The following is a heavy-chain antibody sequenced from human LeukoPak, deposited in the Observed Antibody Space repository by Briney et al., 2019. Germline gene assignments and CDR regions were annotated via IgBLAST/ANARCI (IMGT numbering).Heavy chain of an antibody. CDR1: GFTFSSYG. CDR3: ARDPRVVTATHFDY. D-gene: IGHD2-21*02. J-gene: IGHJ4*02. Sequence: GGSLRLSCAASGFTFSSYGMHWVRQAPGKGLECVAVIWYDGSNKYYADSVKGRFTISRDNSKNTLYLQMNSLRAEDTAVYYCARDPRVVTATHFDYWGQGTLVTVSS. V-gene: IGHV3-33*01. CDR2: IWYDGSNK.